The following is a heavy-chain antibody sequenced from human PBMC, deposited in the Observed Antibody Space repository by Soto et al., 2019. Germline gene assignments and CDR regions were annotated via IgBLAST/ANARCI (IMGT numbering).Heavy chain of an antibody. CDR3: ARILGYCSSTSCPSVDY. CDR2: INPNSGGT. CDR1: GYTFTGYY. V-gene: IGHV1-2*02. D-gene: IGHD2-2*01. J-gene: IGHJ4*02. Sequence: ASVKVSCKASGYTFTGYYMHWVRQAPGQGLEWMGWINPNSGGTNYAQKFQGRVTMTRDTSTSTAYMELSRLRSDDTAVYYCARILGYCSSTSCPSVDYWGQGTLVT.